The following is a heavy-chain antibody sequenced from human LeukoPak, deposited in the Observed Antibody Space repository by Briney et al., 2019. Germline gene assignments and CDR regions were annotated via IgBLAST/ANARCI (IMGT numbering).Heavy chain of an antibody. CDR2: IKSKTDGGTT. Sequence: GGSLRLSCAASGFTFSNAWMSWVRQAPGKGLEWVGRIKSKTDGGTTDYAAPVKGRFTISRDDSKNTQYLQMNSLKTEDTAVYYCTTDSSDYGDYVGLYYFDCWGQGTLVTVSS. CDR3: TTDSSDYGDYVGLYYFDC. J-gene: IGHJ4*02. CDR1: GFTFSNAW. V-gene: IGHV3-15*01. D-gene: IGHD4-17*01.